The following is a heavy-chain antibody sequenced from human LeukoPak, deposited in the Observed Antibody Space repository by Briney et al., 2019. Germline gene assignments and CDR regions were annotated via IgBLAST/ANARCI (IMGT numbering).Heavy chain of an antibody. D-gene: IGHD4-17*01. J-gene: IGHJ4*02. Sequence: GGSLRLSCAASGFTFSSYEMNWVRQAPGKGLEWVSYISSSGSTIYYADSVKGRFTISRDNAKNSLYLQVNSLRAEDTAVYYCARDHTVTIGYWGQGTLVTVSS. CDR2: ISSSGSTI. V-gene: IGHV3-48*03. CDR3: ARDHTVTIGY. CDR1: GFTFSSYE.